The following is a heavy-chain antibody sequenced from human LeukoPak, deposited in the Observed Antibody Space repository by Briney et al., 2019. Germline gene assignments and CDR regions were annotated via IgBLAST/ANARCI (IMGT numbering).Heavy chain of an antibody. V-gene: IGHV3-7*03. J-gene: IGHJ4*01. CDR3: ARVEIAVAPPDY. Sequence: GGSLRLSCAASGFTFSSYWMSWVRQAPGKGLEWVANVKQDGSEKHYVDSVKGRFTISRDNAEKSLYLQMNSLRAEDTAVYYCARVEIAVAPPDYWGHGTLVTVSS. CDR2: VKQDGSEK. CDR1: GFTFSSYW. D-gene: IGHD6-19*01.